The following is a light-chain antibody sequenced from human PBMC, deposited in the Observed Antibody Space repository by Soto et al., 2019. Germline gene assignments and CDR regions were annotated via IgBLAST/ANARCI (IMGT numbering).Light chain of an antibody. Sequence: DIQMTQSPSSLSASVGDRVTITCRASQSISSYLNWYQQKPGKAPKLLIYGASSLQSGVPSRFSGSGFGTDFTLNIISLQAEDFAAYYCQQSYSTPFTFGPGTKVDIK. CDR3: QQSYSTPFT. CDR2: GAS. CDR1: QSISSY. V-gene: IGKV1-39*01. J-gene: IGKJ3*01.